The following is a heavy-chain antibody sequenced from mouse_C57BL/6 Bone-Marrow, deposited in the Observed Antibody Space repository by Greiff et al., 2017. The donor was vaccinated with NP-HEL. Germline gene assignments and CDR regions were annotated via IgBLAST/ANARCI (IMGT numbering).Heavy chain of an antibody. D-gene: IGHD1-1*02. Sequence: VQLQQSGAELVRPGASVKLSCTASGFNITDDYMPWVKQRPEQGLEWIGWIDPENGDTEYASKFQGKATITADTSSNTAYLQLSSLTSEDTAVYYCTTGGYYAFYAMDYWGQGTSVTVSS. CDR2: IDPENGDT. CDR3: TTGGYYAFYAMDY. CDR1: GFNITDDY. J-gene: IGHJ4*01. V-gene: IGHV14-4*01.